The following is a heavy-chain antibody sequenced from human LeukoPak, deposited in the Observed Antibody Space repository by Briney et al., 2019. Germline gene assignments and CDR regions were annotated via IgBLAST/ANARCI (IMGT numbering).Heavy chain of an antibody. CDR1: GGSISSYY. CDR2: IYTSGST. V-gene: IGHV4-4*07. J-gene: IGHJ4*02. CDR3: ARETGVGATTRYFDY. Sequence: PSETLSLTCTVSGGSISSYYWSWIRQPAGKGLEWIGRIYTSGSTNYNPSLKSRVTMSVDTSKNQFSLKLSSVTAADTAVYYCARETGVGATTRYFDYWGQGTLVTVSS. D-gene: IGHD1-26*01.